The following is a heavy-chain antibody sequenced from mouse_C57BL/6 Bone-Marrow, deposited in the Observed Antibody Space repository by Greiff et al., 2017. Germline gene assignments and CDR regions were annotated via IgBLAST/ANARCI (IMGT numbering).Heavy chain of an antibody. CDR2: INPNYGTT. CDR3: AREGSYWYFDV. Sequence: EVKLMESGPELVKPGASVKISCKASGYSFTDYNMNWVKHSNGKSLEWIGVINPNYGTTSYNQKFKGKATLTVDQSSSTAYMQLNSLTSEDSAVYYCAREGSYWYFDVWGTGTTVTVSS. D-gene: IGHD1-1*01. J-gene: IGHJ1*03. CDR1: GYSFTDYN. V-gene: IGHV1-39*01.